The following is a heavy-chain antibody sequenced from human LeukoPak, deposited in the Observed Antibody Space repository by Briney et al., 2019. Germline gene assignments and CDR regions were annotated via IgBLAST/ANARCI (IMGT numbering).Heavy chain of an antibody. J-gene: IGHJ4*02. D-gene: IGHD2-2*01. CDR1: GGTFSSYA. CDR3: ARDRGCSSTSCYRLSHFDY. V-gene: IGHV1-69*05. Sequence: SVKVSGKASGGTFSSYAISWVRQAPGQGLEWMGGIIPIFGTANYAQKFQGRVTITTDESTSTAYMELSSLRSEDTAVYYCARDRGCSSTSCYRLSHFDYWGQGTLVTVSS. CDR2: IIPIFGTA.